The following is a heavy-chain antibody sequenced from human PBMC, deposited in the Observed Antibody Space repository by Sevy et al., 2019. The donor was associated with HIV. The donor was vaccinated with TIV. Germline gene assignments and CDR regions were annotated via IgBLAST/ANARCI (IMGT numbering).Heavy chain of an antibody. CDR1: GFTFSSYG. Sequence: GGSLRLSCAASGFTFSSYGMHWVRQAPGKGLEWVALIWYDGSSKYYADSVKGRFTISRDNFKNTLYLQMYILRAEDTAVYYCASGAYYYASRTENFDYWGQGTLVTVSS. V-gene: IGHV3-33*01. D-gene: IGHD3-10*01. CDR2: IWYDGSSK. J-gene: IGHJ4*02. CDR3: ASGAYYYASRTENFDY.